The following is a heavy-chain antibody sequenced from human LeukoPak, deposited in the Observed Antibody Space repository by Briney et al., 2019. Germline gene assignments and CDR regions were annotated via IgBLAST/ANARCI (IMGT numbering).Heavy chain of an antibody. Sequence: ASVKVSSKGSGYAFTSYGISWVRQAPGQGLEWMGWISAYNGNTNYAQKLQGRVTMTTDTSTRTAYMERRSLRSDDTAVYYCARDTYGDYGQGWFDPWGQGNLVTVSS. CDR3: ARDTYGDYGQGWFDP. V-gene: IGHV1-18*01. CDR2: ISAYNGNT. J-gene: IGHJ5*02. CDR1: GYAFTSYG. D-gene: IGHD4-17*01.